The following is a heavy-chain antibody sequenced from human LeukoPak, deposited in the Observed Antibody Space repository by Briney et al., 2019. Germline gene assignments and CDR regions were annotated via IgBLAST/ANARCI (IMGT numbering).Heavy chain of an antibody. J-gene: IGHJ6*02. Sequence: GGSLRLSCAASGITVSSNYMSWVRQAPGKGLEWVSVIYPGGTTSYADSMKGRFTISRHNSKNTVYLQMNSLRAEDTAVYYCATSYGSGSYYNPPRVWGQGATVIVSS. D-gene: IGHD3-10*01. V-gene: IGHV3-53*04. CDR1: GITVSSNY. CDR3: ATSYGSGSYYNPPRV. CDR2: IYPGGTT.